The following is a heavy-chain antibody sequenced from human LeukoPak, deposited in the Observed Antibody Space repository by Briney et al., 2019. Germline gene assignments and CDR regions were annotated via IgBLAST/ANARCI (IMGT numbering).Heavy chain of an antibody. V-gene: IGHV4-59*01. CDR1: GGSISSYY. J-gene: IGHJ4*02. Sequence: SETLSLTCTVSGGSISSYYWSWIRQPPGKGLEWIGYIYYSGSTNYNPSLKSRVTISVDTSKNQFSLKLSSVTAADTAVYHCARVGGTRYCSSTSCYSPTYDYWGQGTLVTVSS. D-gene: IGHD2-2*01. CDR3: ARVGGTRYCSSTSCYSPTYDY. CDR2: IYYSGST.